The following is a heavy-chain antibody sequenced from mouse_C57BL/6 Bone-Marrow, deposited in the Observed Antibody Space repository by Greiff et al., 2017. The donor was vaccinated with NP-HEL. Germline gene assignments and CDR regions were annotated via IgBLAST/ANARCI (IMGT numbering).Heavy chain of an antibody. CDR3: ARGHGSSYVAY. CDR1: GYTFTSYG. CDR2: IYPRSGNT. V-gene: IGHV1-81*01. Sequence: VKLMESGAELARPGASVKLSCKASGYTFTSYGISWVKQRTGQGLEWIGEIYPRSGNTYYNEKFKGKATLTADKSSSTAYMELRSLTSEDSAVYFCARGHGSSYVAYWGQGTLVTVSA. D-gene: IGHD1-1*01. J-gene: IGHJ3*01.